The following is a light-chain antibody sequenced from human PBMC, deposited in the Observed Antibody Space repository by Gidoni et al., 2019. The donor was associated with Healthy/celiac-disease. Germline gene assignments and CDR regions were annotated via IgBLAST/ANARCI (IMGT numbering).Light chain of an antibody. CDR2: EDN. CDR1: SGRIASNY. CDR3: QSYDSSNQV. Sequence: NFMLTPPHSVSESPEKTVHISCPRSSGRIASNYVQWYQQPPGSSPTTVIYEDNQRPSGVPDRFSGSIDSSSNSASLTISGLKTEDEADYYCQSYDSSNQVFGGGTKLTVL. J-gene: IGLJ2*01. V-gene: IGLV6-57*01.